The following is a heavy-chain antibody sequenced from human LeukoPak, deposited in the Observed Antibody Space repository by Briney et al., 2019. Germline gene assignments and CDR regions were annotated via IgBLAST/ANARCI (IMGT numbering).Heavy chain of an antibody. CDR2: IWYDGSNK. CDR3: ARRTGVGYYGSGSYYNPSHYYYGMDV. V-gene: IGHV3-33*08. CDR1: GFTFSDYT. D-gene: IGHD3-10*01. J-gene: IGHJ6*02. Sequence: GGSLRLSCAASGFTFSDYTMDWVRQAPGKGLEWVAVIWYDGSNKYYADSVKGRFTISRDNSKNTLYLQMNSLRAEDTAVYYCARRTGVGYYGSGSYYNPSHYYYGMDVWGQGTTVTVSS.